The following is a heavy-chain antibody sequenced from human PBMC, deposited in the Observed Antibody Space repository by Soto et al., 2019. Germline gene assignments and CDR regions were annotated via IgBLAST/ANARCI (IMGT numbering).Heavy chain of an antibody. CDR2: ISYDGSNK. V-gene: IGHV3-30*03. D-gene: IGHD5-18*01. Sequence: GGSRRLSGAASGFTFAGYGMHWVARAPGKGREGVAVISYDGSNKYYADSVKGPFTISRANSKNTPYLQMNTLRAEDPAVYYFDRATRRRVDTAMAYWGQGTMVTVYS. CDR1: GFTFAGYG. J-gene: IGHJ4*02. CDR3: DRATRRRVDTAMAY.